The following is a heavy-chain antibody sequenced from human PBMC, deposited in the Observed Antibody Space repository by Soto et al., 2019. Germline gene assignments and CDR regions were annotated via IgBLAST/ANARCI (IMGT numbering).Heavy chain of an antibody. CDR2: ISNSESS. Sequence: SETLSLTWTVSGGSIINGDYYWSWIRQSPGKGLEWIGYISNSESSYYNPSLKGRLTTSLDTSKNQLSLHLSSVTAADTAVYHCARVGTIFGIVSNNWFDPWGQGILVTVSS. D-gene: IGHD3-3*01. J-gene: IGHJ5*02. CDR3: ARVGTIFGIVSNNWFDP. CDR1: GGSIINGDYY. V-gene: IGHV4-30-4*01.